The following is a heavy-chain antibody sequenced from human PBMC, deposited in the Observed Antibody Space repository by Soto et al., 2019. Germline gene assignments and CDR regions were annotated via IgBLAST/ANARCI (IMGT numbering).Heavy chain of an antibody. CDR3: ASPLVVPAAGAYYYYGMDV. CDR2: IYYSGST. V-gene: IGHV4-39*01. Sequence: PSETLSLTCTVSGGSISSSSYYWGWVRQPPGKGLEWIGSIYYSGSTYYNPSLKSRVTISVDTSKNQFSLKLSSVTAADTAVYYCASPLVVPAAGAYYYYGMDVWGQGTTVTVSS. CDR1: GGSISSSSYY. J-gene: IGHJ6*02. D-gene: IGHD2-2*01.